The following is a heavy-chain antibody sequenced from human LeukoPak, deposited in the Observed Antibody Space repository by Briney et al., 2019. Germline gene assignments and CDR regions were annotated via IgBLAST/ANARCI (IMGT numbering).Heavy chain of an antibody. D-gene: IGHD3-10*01. V-gene: IGHV4-34*01. CDR3: ARHGDYYGSGSRY. Sequence: SETLSLTCAVHGGSFSGYYWSWIRQPPGKGLEWIGEINHSGSTNYNPSLKSRVTISVDTSKNQFSLKLSSVTAADTAVYYCARHGDYYGSGSRYWGQGTLVTVSS. J-gene: IGHJ4*02. CDR1: GGSFSGYY. CDR2: INHSGST.